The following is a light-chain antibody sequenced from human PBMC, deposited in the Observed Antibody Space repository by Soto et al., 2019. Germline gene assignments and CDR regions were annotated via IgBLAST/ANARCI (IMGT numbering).Light chain of an antibody. Sequence: EIMLTQSPSTLSLSPGERATLSCRASQSVGNLLGWYQQKPGQAPRLLIFDATNRTTGTPRRFSGSGSGTGFTLIISSLEPEDFAIYYCQQHNFRPEITFGGGTKVEI. CDR3: QQHNFRPEIT. CDR1: QSVGNL. J-gene: IGKJ4*01. CDR2: DAT. V-gene: IGKV3-11*01.